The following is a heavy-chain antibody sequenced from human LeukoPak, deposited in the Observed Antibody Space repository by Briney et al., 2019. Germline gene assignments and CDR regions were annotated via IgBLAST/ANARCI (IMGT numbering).Heavy chain of an antibody. V-gene: IGHV3-30-3*01. CDR1: GFTFSSYA. Sequence: PGGSLRLSCAASGFTFSSYAMHWVRQAPGKGLEWVAVISYDGSNKYYADSVKGRFTISRDNSKNTLYLQMNSLRAEDTAVYYCARDPLPYYYDSSGYYHYFDYWGQGILVTVSS. J-gene: IGHJ4*02. CDR3: ARDPLPYYYDSSGYYHYFDY. D-gene: IGHD3-22*01. CDR2: ISYDGSNK.